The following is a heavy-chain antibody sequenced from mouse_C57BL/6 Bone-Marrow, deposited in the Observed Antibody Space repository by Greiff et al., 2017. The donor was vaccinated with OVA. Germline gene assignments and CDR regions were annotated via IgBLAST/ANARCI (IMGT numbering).Heavy chain of an antibody. CDR3: ARDGITTVVARYYYAMDY. D-gene: IGHD1-1*01. Sequence: QVQLKESGAELARPGASVKLSCKASGYTFTSYGISWVKQRTGQGLEWIGEIYPRSGNTYYNEKFKGKATLTADKSSSTAYMELRSLTSEDSAVYFCARDGITTVVARYYYAMDYWGQGTSVTVSS. V-gene: IGHV1-81*01. CDR2: IYPRSGNT. J-gene: IGHJ4*01. CDR1: GYTFTSYG.